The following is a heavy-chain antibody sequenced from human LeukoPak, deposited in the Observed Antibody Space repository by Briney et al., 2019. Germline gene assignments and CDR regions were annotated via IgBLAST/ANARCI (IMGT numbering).Heavy chain of an antibody. D-gene: IGHD3-3*01. V-gene: IGHV4-59*01. Sequence: SETLSLTCTVSGGSISSYYWSWIRRPPGKGLEWIGYIYYSGSTNYNPSLTSRVTISVDTSKNQFSLKLSSVTAADTAVYYCARVGVFGVVIGYFDYWGQGTLVTVSS. J-gene: IGHJ4*02. CDR3: ARVGVFGVVIGYFDY. CDR1: GGSISSYY. CDR2: IYYSGST.